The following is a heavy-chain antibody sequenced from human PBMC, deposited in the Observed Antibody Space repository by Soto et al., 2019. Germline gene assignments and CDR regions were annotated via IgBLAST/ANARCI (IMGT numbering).Heavy chain of an antibody. Sequence: QVQLQESGPGLVKPSETLSLTCTVSGDSISSYYWGWVRQPPGKGLEWIGYISYDGNTNYNPSLERRLTISIPTSKTQFSLKLSSVTAADTAVYYCAREGVSLYGMDVWGQGTTVTVSS. J-gene: IGHJ6*02. CDR1: GDSISSYY. V-gene: IGHV4-59*01. D-gene: IGHD3-16*01. CDR3: AREGVSLYGMDV. CDR2: ISYDGNT.